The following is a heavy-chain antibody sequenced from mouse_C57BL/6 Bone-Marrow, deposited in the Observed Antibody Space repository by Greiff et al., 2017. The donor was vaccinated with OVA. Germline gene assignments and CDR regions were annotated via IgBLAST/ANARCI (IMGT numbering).Heavy chain of an antibody. V-gene: IGHV10-1*01. CDR2: IRSKSNNYAT. Sequence: EVKLVESGGGLVQPKGSLKLSCAASGFSFNTYAMNWVRQAPGKGLEWVARIRSKSNNYATYYADSVQDRFTISRDDSESMLYLLMNTLKTEDTAMYYCERQIYYDYDRYYCDYWGQGTTLTVSS. D-gene: IGHD2-4*01. CDR1: GFSFNTYA. CDR3: ERQIYYDYDRYYCDY. J-gene: IGHJ2*01.